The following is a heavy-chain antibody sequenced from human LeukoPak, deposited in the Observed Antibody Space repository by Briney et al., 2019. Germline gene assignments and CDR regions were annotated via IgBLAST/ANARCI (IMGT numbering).Heavy chain of an antibody. CDR1: GFTFSSYA. V-gene: IGHV3-23*01. J-gene: IGHJ6*02. D-gene: IGHD3-10*01. Sequence: GGSLRLSCAASGFTFSSYAMSWVRRAPGKGLEWVSAISGSGGSTYYADSVKGRFTISRDNSKNTLYLQMNSLRAEDTAVYYCAKVGGFGDWYYYGMDVWGQGTTVTVSS. CDR2: ISGSGGST. CDR3: AKVGGFGDWYYYGMDV.